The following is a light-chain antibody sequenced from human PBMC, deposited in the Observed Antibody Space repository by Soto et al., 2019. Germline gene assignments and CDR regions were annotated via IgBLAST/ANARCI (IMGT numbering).Light chain of an antibody. CDR1: KNINTW. CDR3: QQYDNLPLT. Sequence: DIQLTQSPSTLSASVGAGVPLTCRASKNINTWVAWYQQKPGKAPKLLIYDASSLESGVPSRVSGSGSGTEFTLTIGSLQPDDFALYYCQQYDNLPLTFGGGTKVDI. J-gene: IGKJ4*01. CDR2: DAS. V-gene: IGKV1-5*01.